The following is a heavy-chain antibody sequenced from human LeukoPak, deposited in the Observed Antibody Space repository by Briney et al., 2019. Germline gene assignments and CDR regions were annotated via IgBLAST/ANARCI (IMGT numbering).Heavy chain of an antibody. V-gene: IGHV4-34*01. CDR2: INHSGST. CDR3: ARQRGYSGYVTG. Sequence: SETLSLTCAVYGGSFSGYYWSWIRQPPGKGLEWIGEINHSGSTNYNPSLKSRVTISVDTSKNQFSLKLSSVTAADTAVYYCARQRGYSGYVTGWGQGTLVTVSS. D-gene: IGHD5-12*01. J-gene: IGHJ4*02. CDR1: GGSFSGYY.